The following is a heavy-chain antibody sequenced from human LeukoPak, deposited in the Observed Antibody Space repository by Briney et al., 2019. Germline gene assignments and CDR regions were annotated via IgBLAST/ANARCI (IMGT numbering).Heavy chain of an antibody. Sequence: GGSLRLSCAASGFTFSDYWMHWVRHTPDEGLVWVSRINSDGSSTSYADSVKGRFTISRDNAKNTLYLQMNSLRAEDTAVYYCARLGTSMVQGVIITSYYYYMDVWGKGTTVTVSS. CDR3: ARLGTSMVQGVIITSYYYYMDV. V-gene: IGHV3-74*01. CDR1: GFTFSDYW. J-gene: IGHJ6*03. D-gene: IGHD3-10*01. CDR2: INSDGSST.